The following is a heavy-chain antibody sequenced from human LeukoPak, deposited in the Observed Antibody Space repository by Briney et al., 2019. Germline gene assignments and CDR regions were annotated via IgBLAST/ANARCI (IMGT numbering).Heavy chain of an antibody. CDR3: AKGDQWLARAAEYFQH. CDR1: GSTFSSYG. D-gene: IGHD6-19*01. Sequence: GGSLRLSCAASGSTFSSYGMHWVRQAPGKGLEWVAFIRYDGSNKYYADSVKGRFTISRDNSKNTLYLQMNSLRAEDTAVYYCAKGDQWLARAAEYFQHWGQGTLVTVSS. CDR2: IRYDGSNK. J-gene: IGHJ1*01. V-gene: IGHV3-30*02.